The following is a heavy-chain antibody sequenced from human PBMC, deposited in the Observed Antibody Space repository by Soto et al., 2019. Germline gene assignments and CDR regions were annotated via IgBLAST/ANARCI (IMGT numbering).Heavy chain of an antibody. CDR1: GFSFTTTRMG. D-gene: IGHD1-1*01. CDR3: AHRDSTGTTTYFDS. J-gene: IGHJ4*02. CDR2: IYWDGAS. Sequence: QITLKEAGPTLVKPTETLTLTCTFSGFSFTTTRMGVGWTRQPPGKALEWLAIIYWDGASRCNPLLRRRLTLTEDTTKSQVVLTMTNMDPKDTATYDCAHRDSTGTTTYFDSWGQGNPVTVAS. V-gene: IGHV2-5*02.